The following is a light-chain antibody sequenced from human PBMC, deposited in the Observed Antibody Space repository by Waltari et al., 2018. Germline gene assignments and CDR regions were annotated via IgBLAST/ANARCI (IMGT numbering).Light chain of an antibody. Sequence: QRVTISCSGSSSSIGSNPVNWYQQLPGTAPKLIVYRNNRRPSGVPDRFSGSRSGTSASLPISGLQSEDEADYYCAAWDDSLNGVVVGGGTKLTVL. CDR2: RNN. J-gene: IGLJ2*01. V-gene: IGLV1-44*01. CDR1: SSSIGSNP. CDR3: AAWDDSLNGVV.